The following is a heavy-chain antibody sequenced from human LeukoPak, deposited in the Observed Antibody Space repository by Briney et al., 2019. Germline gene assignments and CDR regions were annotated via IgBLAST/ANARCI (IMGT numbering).Heavy chain of an antibody. J-gene: IGHJ4*02. CDR1: GYTFTGYY. CDR2: INPNSGGT. CDR3: AREDQTYSSGWYVY. D-gene: IGHD6-19*01. V-gene: IGHV1-2*02. Sequence: ASVKVSCKASGYTFTGYYMHWVRQAPGQGLEWMGWINPNSGGTNYAQKFQGRVTMTRDTSISTAYMELSRLRSDDTAVYYCAREDQTYSSGWYVYWGQGTLVTVSS.